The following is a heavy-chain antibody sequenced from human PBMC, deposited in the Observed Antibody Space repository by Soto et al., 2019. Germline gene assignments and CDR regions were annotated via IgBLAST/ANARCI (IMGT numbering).Heavy chain of an antibody. CDR3: ARAREDVTSDSTDYYYYGMDV. J-gene: IGHJ6*02. D-gene: IGHD4-4*01. CDR1: GVTFSSDA. Sequence: QVQLVQSGAEVKRPGSSVRVSCKTSGVTFSSDAINWVRQVPGQGLEWVGGIVPIFGSGNYAQKFQGRVMIIADKSSNTVDMELSSLRSEDTAVYYCARAREDVTSDSTDYYYYGMDVWGQGTTVIVSS. V-gene: IGHV1-69*06. CDR2: IVPIFGSG.